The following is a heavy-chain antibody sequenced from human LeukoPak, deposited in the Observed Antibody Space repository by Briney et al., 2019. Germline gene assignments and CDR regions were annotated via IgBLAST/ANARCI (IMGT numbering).Heavy chain of an antibody. V-gene: IGHV4-61*02. Sequence: PSQTLSLTCTVSGGSISSGSYYWSWIRQPAGKGLEWIGRIYTSGSTNYNPSLKSRVTISVDTSKNQFSLKLSSVTAADTAVYYCARDRKLIFGVVMGEGWFDPWGQGTLVTVSS. J-gene: IGHJ5*02. CDR2: IYTSGST. CDR3: ARDRKLIFGVVMGEGWFDP. D-gene: IGHD3-3*01. CDR1: GGSISSGSYY.